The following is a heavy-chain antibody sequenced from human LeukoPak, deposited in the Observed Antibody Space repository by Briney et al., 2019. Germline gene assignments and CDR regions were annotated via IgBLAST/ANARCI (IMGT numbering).Heavy chain of an antibody. CDR3: AKDDQKVVVPAANFDY. CDR1: GFTFSSYA. CDR2: ISGSGGST. J-gene: IGHJ4*02. Sequence: GGSLRLSCAASGFTFSSYAMSWVRQAPGKGLEWVSAISGSGGSTYYADSVKGRFTISRDNSKNTLYLQMNSLRAEDTAVYYCAKDDQKVVVPAANFDYWGRGTLVTVSS. D-gene: IGHD2-2*01. V-gene: IGHV3-23*01.